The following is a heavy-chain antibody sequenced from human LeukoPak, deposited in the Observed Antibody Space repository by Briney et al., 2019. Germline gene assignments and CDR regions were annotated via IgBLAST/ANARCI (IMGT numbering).Heavy chain of an antibody. D-gene: IGHD3-3*01. Sequence: SVKVSCKPSGGTFRSYAISWVRPAPGQGHEWMGENVPIFGTANYAQKFQGRVTSTADESTSTAYMELSSLRSEDTAVYYCARVHYDFWSGRQNHDAFDIWGQGTMVTVSS. CDR1: GGTFRSYA. J-gene: IGHJ3*02. CDR2: NVPIFGTA. CDR3: ARVHYDFWSGRQNHDAFDI. V-gene: IGHV1-69*13.